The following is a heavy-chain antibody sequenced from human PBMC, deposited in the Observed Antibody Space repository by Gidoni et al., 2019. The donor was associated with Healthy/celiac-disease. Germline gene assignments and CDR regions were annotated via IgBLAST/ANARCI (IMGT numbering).Heavy chain of an antibody. J-gene: IGHJ4*02. D-gene: IGHD3-22*01. Sequence: QVQLVESGGGVVQPGRSLRLSCAASGLTFSSYGMHWVRQAPGKGLEWVAVISYDGSNKYYADSVKGRFTISRDNSKNTLYLQMNSLRAEDTAVYYCAKDGDSSGYPDYWGQGTLVTVSS. CDR1: GLTFSSYG. CDR2: ISYDGSNK. V-gene: IGHV3-30*18. CDR3: AKDGDSSGYPDY.